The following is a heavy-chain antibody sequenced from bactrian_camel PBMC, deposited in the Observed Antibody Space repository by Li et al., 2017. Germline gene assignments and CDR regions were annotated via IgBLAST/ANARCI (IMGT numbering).Heavy chain of an antibody. CDR2: IGSDGGT. V-gene: IGHV3S53*01. Sequence: HVQLVESGGGSVEAGGSLTLTCEVSGDTHSSYCMGWFRQAPGKEREAVAAIGSDGGTNYADSVKGRFTMSQDDAKNTVYLQLNGLKPEDTGMYYCAADRPVCGVGSAYDFTYFGQGTQVTVS. CDR1: GDTHSSYC. D-gene: IGHD5*01. J-gene: IGHJ4*01. CDR3: AADRPVCGVGSAYDFTY.